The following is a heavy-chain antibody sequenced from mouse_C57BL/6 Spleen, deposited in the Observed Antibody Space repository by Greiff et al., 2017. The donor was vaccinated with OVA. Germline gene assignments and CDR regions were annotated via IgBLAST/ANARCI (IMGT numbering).Heavy chain of an antibody. D-gene: IGHD1-1*01. CDR3: ARNYYGSYFDY. CDR1: GFSLTSYG. J-gene: IGHJ2*01. V-gene: IGHV2-2*01. CDR2: IWRGGST. Sequence: VQRVESGPGLVQPSQSLSITCTVSGFSLTSYGVHWVRQSPGKGLEWLGVIWRGGSTDYNAAFISRLSISKDNSKSQVFFKMNSLQADDTAIYYCARNYYGSYFDYWGQGTTLTVSS.